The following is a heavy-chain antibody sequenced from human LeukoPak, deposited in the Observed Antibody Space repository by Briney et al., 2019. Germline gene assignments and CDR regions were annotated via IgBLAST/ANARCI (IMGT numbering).Heavy chain of an antibody. J-gene: IGHJ6*02. Sequence: GGSLRLSCAASGFTVSSNYMNWVRQAPGKGLEWVSYISSSGSTIYYADSVKGRFTISRDNAKNSLYLQMNSLRAEDTAVYYCARDGTTPMSNFYYAMDVWGQGTPVTVSS. CDR2: ISSSGSTI. D-gene: IGHD4-11*01. CDR3: ARDGTTPMSNFYYAMDV. CDR1: GFTVSSNY. V-gene: IGHV3-48*03.